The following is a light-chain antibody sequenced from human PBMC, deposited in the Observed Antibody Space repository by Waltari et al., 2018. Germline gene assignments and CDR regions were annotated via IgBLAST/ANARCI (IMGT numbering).Light chain of an antibody. CDR3: QQRGDWPIT. V-gene: IGKV3-11*01. CDR2: DAS. J-gene: IGKJ3*01. Sequence: ETVLTQSPATPSLSPGERATLSCRASQSVSSYLAWYQQKPGQAPRLLIYDASNRASGIPARFSGSGSGTDFTLTISSLEPEDFAVYYCQQRGDWPITFGPGTKVDSK. CDR1: QSVSSY.